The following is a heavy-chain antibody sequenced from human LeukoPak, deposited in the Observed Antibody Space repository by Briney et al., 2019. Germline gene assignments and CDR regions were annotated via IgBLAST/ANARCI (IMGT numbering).Heavy chain of an antibody. CDR1: GGPISSSSYY. Sequence: SETLSLTCTVSGGPISSSSYYWGWIRQPPGKGLEWIGYIYYSGSTNYNPSLKSRVTISVDTSKNQFSLKLSSVTAADTAVYYCARSRGSYYVAFDIWGQGTMVTVSS. CDR2: IYYSGST. V-gene: IGHV4-61*05. CDR3: ARSRGSYYVAFDI. J-gene: IGHJ3*02. D-gene: IGHD1-26*01.